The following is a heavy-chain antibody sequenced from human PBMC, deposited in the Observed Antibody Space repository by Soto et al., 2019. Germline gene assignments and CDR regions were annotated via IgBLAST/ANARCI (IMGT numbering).Heavy chain of an antibody. V-gene: IGHV3-23*01. Sequence: GVSLRLSCAASGFSFVNYAMNWVRQAPGKGLEWVSGLSGSGTSTYYADSVKGRFTISRDNSRDTLFLQMTSLTADDTAVYYCAKATRSGRWFNPFDSWGQGALVTVSS. CDR1: GFSFVNYA. CDR2: LSGSGTST. J-gene: IGHJ4*02. CDR3: AKATRSGRWFNPFDS. D-gene: IGHD6-25*01.